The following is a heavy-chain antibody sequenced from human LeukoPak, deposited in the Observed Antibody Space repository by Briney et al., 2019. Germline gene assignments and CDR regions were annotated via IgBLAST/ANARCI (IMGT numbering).Heavy chain of an antibody. J-gene: IGHJ5*02. CDR2: IYTSGST. CDR3: ARDLQYSSSWYGNWFDP. V-gene: IGHV4-4*07. Sequence: SETLSLTCTVSGGSISSYYWSWIRQPAGKGLEWIGRIYTSGSTNYNPSLKSRVTISVDTSKNQFSLKLSSVTAADTAVYYCARDLQYSSSWYGNWFDPWGQGTLVTVSS. D-gene: IGHD6-13*01. CDR1: GGSISSYY.